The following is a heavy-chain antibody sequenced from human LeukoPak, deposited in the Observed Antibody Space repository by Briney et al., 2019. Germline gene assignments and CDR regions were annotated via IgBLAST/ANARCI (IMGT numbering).Heavy chain of an antibody. CDR3: ARVRGTGWYYFDY. V-gene: IGHV1-2*02. CDR2: INPNSGGT. D-gene: IGHD2-15*01. J-gene: IGHJ4*02. CDR1: GYSFTGYY. Sequence: ASVKVSCKASGYSFTGYYMHSVRHAPGQGLEWRGWINPNSGGTNYAQNFQGRVTMTRDTSISTAYMELSRLRSDDTAVYYCARVRGTGWYYFDYWGQGTLVTVSS.